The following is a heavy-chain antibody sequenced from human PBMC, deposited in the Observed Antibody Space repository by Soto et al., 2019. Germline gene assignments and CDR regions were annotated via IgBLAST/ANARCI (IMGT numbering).Heavy chain of an antibody. V-gene: IGHV1-69*13. CDR2: IIPIFGTA. CDR1: GCTFSSYA. J-gene: IGHJ6*02. D-gene: IGHD6-13*01. Sequence: SVKVSCKASGCTFSSYAISWVRQAPGQGLEWMGGIIPIFGTANYAQKFQGRVTITADESTSTAYMELSSLRSEDTAVYYCASGYSSSWTAQYGYYYYYYGMDVWGQGTTVTVSS. CDR3: ASGYSSSWTAQYGYYYYYYGMDV.